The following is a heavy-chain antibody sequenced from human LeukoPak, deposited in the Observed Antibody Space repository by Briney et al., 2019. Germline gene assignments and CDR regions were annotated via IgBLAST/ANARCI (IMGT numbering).Heavy chain of an antibody. CDR3: ARVWDHGDPFDY. CDR1: GFTFSSYA. Sequence: GGSLRLSCAASGFTFSSYAMSWVRQAPGKGLEWVSAISGSGGSTYYADSVKGRFTISRDNSKNTLYLQMDGLRAEDTAVYSCARVWDHGDPFDYWGQGTLVTVSS. CDR2: ISGSGGST. J-gene: IGHJ4*02. V-gene: IGHV3-23*01. D-gene: IGHD4-17*01.